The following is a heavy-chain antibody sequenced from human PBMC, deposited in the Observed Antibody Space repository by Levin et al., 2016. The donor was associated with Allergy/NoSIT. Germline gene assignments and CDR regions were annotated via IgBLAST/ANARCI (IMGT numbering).Heavy chain of an antibody. Sequence: GGSLRLSCAASGFIFNNHAMSWVRQVPGEGLDWVATIGGDGVTTYYANSVKGRFTISRDNSKSTLSLQMNSLRSEDSAIYYCARERVHTSSWFIFDFWGRGTLVTVSS. V-gene: IGHV3-23*01. CDR2: IGGDGVTT. J-gene: IGHJ4*02. CDR1: GFIFNNHA. D-gene: IGHD6-13*01. CDR3: ARERVHTSSWFIFDF.